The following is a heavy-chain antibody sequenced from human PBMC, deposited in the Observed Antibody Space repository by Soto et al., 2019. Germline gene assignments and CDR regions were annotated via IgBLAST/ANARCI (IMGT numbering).Heavy chain of an antibody. CDR1: GGSMTGYF. V-gene: IGHV4-4*07. CDR3: ARTHWVSGTEY. Sequence: QVQLQESGPGLVKPSETLSLTCTVSGGSMTGYFWTWIRQSAGKGLEWIGHVYNSGNTDYNPSLASRITMAVDTSKREVSLKVKSVTAADTDVYYCARTHWVSGTEYWGQGTLVTVSS. D-gene: IGHD6-19*01. CDR2: VYNSGNT. J-gene: IGHJ4*02.